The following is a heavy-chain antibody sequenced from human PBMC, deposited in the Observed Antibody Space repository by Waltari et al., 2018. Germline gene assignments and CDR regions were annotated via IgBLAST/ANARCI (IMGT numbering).Heavy chain of an antibody. V-gene: IGHV3-23*01. CDR2: IIGSGGNT. CDR3: VIRSRAADGKGYFDY. Sequence: EVQLLESGGGLVQPGGSLRLSCAASGFTFSSYAMSWVRQASGKGLDWVSLIIGSGGNTYYADSVKGRFTISRDNSKNTLYLQMNSLRVDDTAVYYCVIRSRAADGKGYFDYWGQGTQVTVSS. CDR1: GFTFSSYA. J-gene: IGHJ4*02. D-gene: IGHD6-13*01.